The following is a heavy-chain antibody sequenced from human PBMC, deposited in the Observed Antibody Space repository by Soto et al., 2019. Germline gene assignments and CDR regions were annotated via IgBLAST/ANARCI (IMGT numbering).Heavy chain of an antibody. CDR3: ARDRGFGMDA. J-gene: IGHJ6*02. V-gene: IGHV4-31*03. CDR1: GGSINGGRHY. Sequence: QVPLQESGPGLVKPSQTLSLTCTVSGGSINGGRHYWNWIRQHPGKGLEWIGYIYESGTIDYNPSLKSRVIISEDTSKNQFSLSLISVTAADTAVYYCARDRGFGMDAWGQGTMVIVSS. CDR2: IYESGTI.